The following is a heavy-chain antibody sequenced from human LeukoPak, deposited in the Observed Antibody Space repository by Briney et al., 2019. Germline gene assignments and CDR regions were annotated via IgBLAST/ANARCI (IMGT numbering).Heavy chain of an antibody. CDR3: AREKPAYYDSSGYLNY. D-gene: IGHD3-22*01. Sequence: GGSLRLSCAASGFTVSSNYMSWVRQAPGKGLEWVSVIYSGGSTYYADSVKGRFTISRDNSKNTLYLQMNSLRAEDTAVYYCAREKPAYYDSSGYLNYWGQGTLVTVSS. J-gene: IGHJ4*02. V-gene: IGHV3-66*01. CDR2: IYSGGST. CDR1: GFTVSSNY.